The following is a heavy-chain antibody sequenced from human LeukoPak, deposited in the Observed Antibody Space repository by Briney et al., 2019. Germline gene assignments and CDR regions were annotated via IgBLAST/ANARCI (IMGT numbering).Heavy chain of an antibody. CDR3: TRGPAVATDYYYYYGMDV. CDR1: GFTFSGSA. V-gene: IGHV3-73*01. D-gene: IGHD5-12*01. J-gene: IGHJ6*02. CDR2: IRSKANSYAT. Sequence: GGSLRLSCAASGFTFSGSAMHWVRQASGKGLEWVGRIRSKANSYATAYAASVKGRFTISRDDSKNTAYLQMNSLKTEDTAVYYCTRGPAVATDYYYYYGMDVWGQGTTVTVSS.